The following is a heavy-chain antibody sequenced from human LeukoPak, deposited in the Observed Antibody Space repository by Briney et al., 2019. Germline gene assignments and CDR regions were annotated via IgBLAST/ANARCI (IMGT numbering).Heavy chain of an antibody. V-gene: IGHV4-61*02. CDR2: IYTSGST. CDR1: GGSISSGSYY. CDR3: ARDGGYNYGYDYYYMDV. D-gene: IGHD5-18*01. J-gene: IGHJ6*03. Sequence: PSETLSLTCTVSGGSISSGSYYWSWIRQPAGKGLEWIGRIYTSGSTNYNPSLKSQVTISVDTSKNQFSLKLSSVTAADTAVYYCARDGGYNYGYDYYYMDVWGKGTTVTISS.